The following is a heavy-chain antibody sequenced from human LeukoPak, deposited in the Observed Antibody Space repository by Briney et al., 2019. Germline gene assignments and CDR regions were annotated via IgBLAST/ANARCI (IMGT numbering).Heavy chain of an antibody. CDR3: ARLVGRGIPQNWFDP. CDR2: IYYSGST. Sequence: PSETLSLTCTVSGGSISSSSYYWGWIRQPPGQGLEWIGSIYYSGSTYYNPSLKSRVTISVDTSKNQFSLKLSSVTAADTAVYYCARLVGRGIPQNWFDPWGQGTLVTVSS. CDR1: GGSISSSSYY. V-gene: IGHV4-39*01. D-gene: IGHD3-10*01. J-gene: IGHJ5*02.